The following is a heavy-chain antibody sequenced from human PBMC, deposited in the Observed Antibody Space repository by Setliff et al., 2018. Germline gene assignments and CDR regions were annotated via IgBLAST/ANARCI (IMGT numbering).Heavy chain of an antibody. V-gene: IGHV3-33*06. J-gene: IGHJ4*02. CDR1: GFTFSSYA. CDR3: AKMVGGSRSSGSCYFDY. D-gene: IGHD2-15*01. Sequence: GGSLRLSCAASGFTFSSYAMHWVRQAPGKGLEWVAVIWNDGRNKFYADSVYGRFTVSRDNSKNTVYLQMNSLRAEDTAIYYCAKMVGGSRSSGSCYFDYWGQGTLVTVSS. CDR2: IWNDGRNK.